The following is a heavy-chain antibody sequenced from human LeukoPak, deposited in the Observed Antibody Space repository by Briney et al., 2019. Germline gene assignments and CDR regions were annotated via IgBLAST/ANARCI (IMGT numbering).Heavy chain of an antibody. Sequence: GGSLRLSCAASGFTFSSYSMNWVRQAPGKGLEWVSSISSSSYIYYADSVKGRFTISRDNAKNSLYLQMNSLRAEDTAVYYCAKDARSGWYSFDYWGQGTLVTVSS. CDR3: AKDARSGWYSFDY. J-gene: IGHJ4*02. CDR2: ISSSSYI. CDR1: GFTFSSYS. V-gene: IGHV3-21*04. D-gene: IGHD6-19*01.